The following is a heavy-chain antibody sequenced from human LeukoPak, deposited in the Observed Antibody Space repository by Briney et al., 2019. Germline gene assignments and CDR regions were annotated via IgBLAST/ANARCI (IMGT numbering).Heavy chain of an antibody. CDR3: AREGGYSSSLTFDY. J-gene: IGHJ4*02. CDR2: IYTSGST. V-gene: IGHV4-4*07. D-gene: IGHD6-6*01. CDR1: GGSISSYY. Sequence: PSETLSLTCTVSGGSISSYYWSWIRQPAGKGLEWIGRIYTSGSTNYNPPLKSRVTMSVDTSKNQFSLKLSSVTAADTAVYYCAREGGYSSSLTFDYWGQGTLVTVSS.